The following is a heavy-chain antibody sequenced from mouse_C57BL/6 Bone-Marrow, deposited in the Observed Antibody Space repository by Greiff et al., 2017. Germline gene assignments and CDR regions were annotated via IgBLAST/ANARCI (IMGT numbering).Heavy chain of an antibody. CDR1: GFSLTSYA. D-gene: IGHD1-1*01. Sequence: VQRVESGPGLVAPSQSLSITCTVSGFSLTSYAISWVRQPPGKGLEWLGVIWTGGGTNYNSALKSRRSISKYNSKCQVFLKMNSLDTADTARYYCAGRDGSSRSFDYWGQGTTLTVSS. V-gene: IGHV2-9-1*01. CDR3: AGRDGSSRSFDY. CDR2: IWTGGGT. J-gene: IGHJ2*01.